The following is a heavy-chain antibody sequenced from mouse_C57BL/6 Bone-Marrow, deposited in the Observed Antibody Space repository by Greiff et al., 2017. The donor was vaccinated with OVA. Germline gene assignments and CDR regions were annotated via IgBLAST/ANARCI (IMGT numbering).Heavy chain of an antibody. J-gene: IGHJ2*01. CDR2: INYDGSST. V-gene: IGHV5-16*01. CDR3: ARGELYFDY. CDR1: GFTFSDYY. Sequence: EVKLMESEGGLVQPGSSMKLSCTASGFTFSDYYMAWVRQVPEKGLEWVANINYDGSSTYYLDSLKSRFIISRDNAKNILYLQMSSLKSEDTATYYCARGELYFDYWGQGTTLTVSS.